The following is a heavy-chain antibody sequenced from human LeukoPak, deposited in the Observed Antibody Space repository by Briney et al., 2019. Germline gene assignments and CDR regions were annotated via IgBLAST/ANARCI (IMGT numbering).Heavy chain of an antibody. V-gene: IGHV4-34*01. Sequence: SETLSLTCAVYGGSFSGYYWSWIRQPPGKGLEWIGEINHSGSTNYNPSLKSRVTISVDTSKNQFSLKLSSVTAADTAVYYCASSRAGTWSYFDYWGRGTLVTVSS. CDR1: GGSFSGYY. CDR2: INHSGST. D-gene: IGHD3-10*01. CDR3: ASSRAGTWSYFDY. J-gene: IGHJ4*02.